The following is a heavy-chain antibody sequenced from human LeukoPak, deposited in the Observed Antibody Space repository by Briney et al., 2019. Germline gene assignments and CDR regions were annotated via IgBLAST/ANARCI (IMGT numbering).Heavy chain of an antibody. CDR1: GGSFSSANNY. CDR2: VHSSGGT. D-gene: IGHD3-10*01. J-gene: IGHJ6*03. V-gene: IGHV4-61*02. Sequence: PSETLSLTCTVSGGSFSSANNYWSWIRQPAGKRLEWIGRVHSSGGTSYNPSLSSRVSLSIDKSNNQFSLRLNSVTAADTAVYYCARDLGGYRSNHILYYYYMDVWSKGTTVTISS. CDR3: ARDLGGYRSNHILYYYYMDV.